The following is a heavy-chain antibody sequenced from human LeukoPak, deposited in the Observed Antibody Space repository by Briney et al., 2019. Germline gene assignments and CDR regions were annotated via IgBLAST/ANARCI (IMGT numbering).Heavy chain of an antibody. D-gene: IGHD6-13*01. Sequence: GGSLRLSCAASGFPFNAYWMTWVRQAPGKGLEWVANIRQDGDTKYYVDSVKGRFTISRDNAMNSLYLQMNSLRVEDTAIYYCARSLPYGTTWYGRSDFWGQGTLVTVSS. V-gene: IGHV3-7*03. CDR2: IRQDGDTK. CDR3: ARSLPYGTTWYGRSDF. J-gene: IGHJ4*02. CDR1: GFPFNAYW.